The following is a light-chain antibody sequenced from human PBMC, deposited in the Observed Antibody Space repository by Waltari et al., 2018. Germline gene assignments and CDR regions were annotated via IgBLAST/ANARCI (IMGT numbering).Light chain of an antibody. CDR3: QSYDLNSRVV. V-gene: IGLV6-57*03. J-gene: IGLJ2*01. Sequence: FMLTQPHSVSESAGKTVTISCTRSSGNIASNYVQWYQQRPGGAPTTIIYEDTQRPSGVPDRFSGSIDSSSNSASLTISGLITEDEADYYCQSYDLNSRVVFGGRTKLTVL. CDR2: EDT. CDR1: SGNIASNY.